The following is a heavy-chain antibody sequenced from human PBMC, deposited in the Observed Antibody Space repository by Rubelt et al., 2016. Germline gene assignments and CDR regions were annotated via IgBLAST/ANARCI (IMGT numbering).Heavy chain of an antibody. CDR2: IYYSGST. Sequence: QVQLQESGPGLVKPSQTLSLTCTVSGGSISSGGYYWSWIRQHPGKGLEWIGYIYYSGSTYYNPSLKSGVTRSVDTSKNQFSLKLSSVTAADTAVYYCARGGIAAAGMGWFDPWGQGTLVTVSS. CDR3: ARGGIAAAGMGWFDP. CDR1: GGSISSGGYY. V-gene: IGHV4-31*03. J-gene: IGHJ5*02. D-gene: IGHD6-13*01.